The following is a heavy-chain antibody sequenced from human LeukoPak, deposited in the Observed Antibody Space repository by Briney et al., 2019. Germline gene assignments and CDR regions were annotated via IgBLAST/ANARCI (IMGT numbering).Heavy chain of an antibody. CDR3: ARGGRSSGGYLYNFDY. CDR1: GFTVSSNY. J-gene: IGHJ4*02. D-gene: IGHD1-26*01. Sequence: GGSPRLSCAASGFTVSSNYMSWVRQAPGKGLEWVSAIYSGGSSYYADSVKGRFTLSRDNSKNTLYLQMNSLRAEDTAVYYCARGGRSSGGYLYNFDYWGQGTLVTVSS. CDR2: IYSGGSS. V-gene: IGHV3-53*01.